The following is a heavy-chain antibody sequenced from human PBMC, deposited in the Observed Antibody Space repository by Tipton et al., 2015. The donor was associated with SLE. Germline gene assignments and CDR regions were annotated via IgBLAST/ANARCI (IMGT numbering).Heavy chain of an antibody. CDR2: IYYTGTTT. V-gene: IGHV4-39*07. CDR1: GGSVSISSKY. CDR3: AKGVREYLRPPGH. J-gene: IGHJ1*01. D-gene: IGHD2/OR15-2a*01. Sequence: TLSLTCTVSGGSVSISSKYWAWIRQPPGKGLEWIGSIYYTGTTTYYNSFLKSRVTMSVDTSKNQLSLNLTSVTAADTAVYYCAKGVREYLRPPGHWGQGTRVTVSS.